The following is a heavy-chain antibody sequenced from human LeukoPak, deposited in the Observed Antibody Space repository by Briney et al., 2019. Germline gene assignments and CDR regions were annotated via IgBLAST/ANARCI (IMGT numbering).Heavy chain of an antibody. D-gene: IGHD5-18*01. CDR3: ARGGARLYSYGYVFGY. CDR2: IYYSGST. J-gene: IGHJ4*02. CDR1: GGSISSGGYY. Sequence: KSSETLSLTCTVSGGSISSGGYYWSRIRQHPGKGLEWIGYIYYSGSTYYNPSLKSRVTISVDTSKNQFSLKLSSVTAADTAVYYCARGGARLYSYGYVFGYWGQGTLVTVSS. V-gene: IGHV4-31*03.